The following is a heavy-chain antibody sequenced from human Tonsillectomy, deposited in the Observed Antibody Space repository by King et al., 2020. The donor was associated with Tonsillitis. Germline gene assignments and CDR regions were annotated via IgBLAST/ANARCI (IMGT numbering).Heavy chain of an antibody. D-gene: IGHD3-10*01. CDR2: ISSSSSYI. V-gene: IGHV3-21*01. J-gene: IGHJ6*02. Sequence: VQLVESGGGLVKPGGSLRLSCAASGFTFSSYSMNWVRQAPGKGLEWVSSISSSSSYIYYADSVKGRFTISRDNAKNSLYLQMNSLRAEDTAVYYCARIGVGEAYYYGMDVRGQGTTVAVSS. CDR1: GFTFSSYS. CDR3: ARIGVGEAYYYGMDV.